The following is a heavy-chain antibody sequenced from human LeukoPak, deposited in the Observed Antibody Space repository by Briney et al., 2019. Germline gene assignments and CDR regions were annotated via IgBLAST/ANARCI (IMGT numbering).Heavy chain of an antibody. V-gene: IGHV4-39*01. D-gene: IGHD3-22*01. J-gene: IGHJ4*02. CDR2: IYYSGST. Sequence: SETLSLTCTVSGGSISGSGYYWGWIRRPPGKGLEWIGSIYYSGSTYYNPSLKSRVTISVDTSKNQFSLRLSSVTAADTAVYYRARHVIDTSGYYLDYFDYWGQGTLVTVSS. CDR1: GGSISGSGYY. CDR3: ARHVIDTSGYYLDYFDY.